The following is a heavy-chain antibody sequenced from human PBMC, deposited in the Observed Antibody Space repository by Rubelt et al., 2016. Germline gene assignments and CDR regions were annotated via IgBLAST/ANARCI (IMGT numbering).Heavy chain of an antibody. Sequence: GGCLRLSCAASGFTFSSYGMNWVRQAPGKGLEWVSGISGSGDTTYYTDSVKGRFTISRDNSKRTLYLRMNSLRVGDTAVYYCAKGDARWALDYWGQGTLVTVSS. D-gene: IGHD2-8*01. CDR1: GFTFSSYG. CDR3: AKGDARWALDY. J-gene: IGHJ4*02. V-gene: IGHV3-23*01. CDR2: ISGSGDTT.